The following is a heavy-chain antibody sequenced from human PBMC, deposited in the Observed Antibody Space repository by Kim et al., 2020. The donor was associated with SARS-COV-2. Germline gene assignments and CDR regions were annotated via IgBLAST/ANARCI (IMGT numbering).Heavy chain of an antibody. CDR2: ST. V-gene: IGHV4-30-2*04. J-gene: IGHJ4*02. D-gene: IGHD1-26*01. CDR3: ARDHSGSYNY. Sequence: STYHNPSLESRVTISVDTSKNQFSLKLSSVTAADTAVYYCARDHSGSYNYWGQGTLVTVSS.